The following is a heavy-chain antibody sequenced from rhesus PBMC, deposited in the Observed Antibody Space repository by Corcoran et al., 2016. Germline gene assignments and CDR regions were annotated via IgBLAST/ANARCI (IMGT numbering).Heavy chain of an antibody. CDR3: ARRTTVTLFDY. CDR2: IYWDDDK. D-gene: IGHD4-35*01. Sequence: QVTLKESGPALVKPTQTLTLTCTFSGFSLTTSGMGVGWIRQPPGKALEWLALIYWDDDKRYSTSLKSRLTISKDTSKNQVVLTMTNMDPVDTATYYCARRTTVTLFDYWGQGVLVTASS. J-gene: IGHJ4*01. V-gene: IGHV2-174*01. CDR1: GFSLTTSGMG.